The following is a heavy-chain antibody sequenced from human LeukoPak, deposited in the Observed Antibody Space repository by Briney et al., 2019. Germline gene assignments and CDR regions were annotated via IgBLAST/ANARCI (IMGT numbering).Heavy chain of an antibody. Sequence: SETLSLTCIVTGGSINGSSYYWGWIRQPPGKGLEYIGTIYYSGSTYYNPSLKSRVTISIDTSKNQFSLKLSSVTAADTAVYYCARLGYSGYDYYFDYWGQGTRVTVSS. CDR1: GGSINGSSYY. CDR2: IYYSGST. V-gene: IGHV4-39*01. D-gene: IGHD5-12*01. CDR3: ARLGYSGYDYYFDY. J-gene: IGHJ4*02.